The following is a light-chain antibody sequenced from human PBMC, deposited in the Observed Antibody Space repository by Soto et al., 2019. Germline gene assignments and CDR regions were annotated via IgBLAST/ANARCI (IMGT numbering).Light chain of an antibody. J-gene: IGLJ3*02. CDR3: GTWDGSLTAVV. CDR1: SSNIGNND. V-gene: IGLV1-51*01. CDR2: DDD. Sequence: QSALTQPPSVSAAPGQTVTISCSGSSSNIGNNDVSWYQQLPGTAPKLLVYDDDERLSGIPDRFSGSKSGTSATLGITGLQTDDEADYYCGTWDGSLTAVVFGGGTKLTVL.